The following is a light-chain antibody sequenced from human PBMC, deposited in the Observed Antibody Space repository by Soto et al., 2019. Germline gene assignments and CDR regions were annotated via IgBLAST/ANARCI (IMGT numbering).Light chain of an antibody. CDR2: DAS. J-gene: IGKJ1*01. CDR3: QQNSNLQGT. V-gene: IGKV3-11*01. Sequence: EIVLTQSPATLSLSPGDRATLSCRASQSVGPYVNWFQQRPGQPPWLLIYDASTRVTGIPDRISGSGSGTDFSLTISSLEPEDSAVYYCQQNSNLQGTFGQGTKVDIK. CDR1: QSVGPY.